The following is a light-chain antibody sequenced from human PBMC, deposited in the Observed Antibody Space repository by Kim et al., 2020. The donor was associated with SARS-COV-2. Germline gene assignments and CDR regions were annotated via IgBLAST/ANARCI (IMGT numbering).Light chain of an antibody. Sequence: VLTQSPVSLSVPPGERATFSCRASHDVDSYLFWFHHKPGQAPRLLIHGATDRATGIPARFSGSGFDTDFTLTISNVEPEDSGIYYCQHRSGGPPYTFGQGTKLEI. J-gene: IGKJ2*01. V-gene: IGKV3-11*01. CDR3: QHRSGGPPYT. CDR1: HDVDSY. CDR2: GAT.